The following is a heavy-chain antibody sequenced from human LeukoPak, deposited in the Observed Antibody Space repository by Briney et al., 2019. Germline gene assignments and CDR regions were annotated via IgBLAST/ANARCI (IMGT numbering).Heavy chain of an antibody. Sequence: SETLSLTCTVSGGSISSGGYYWSWIRQHPGKGLEWIGYIYYSGSTCYNPSLKSRVTISVDTSKNQFSLKLSSVTAADTAVYYCARQDTALIFDYWGQGTLVTVSS. D-gene: IGHD5-18*01. CDR3: ARQDTALIFDY. CDR2: IYYSGST. CDR1: GGSISSGGYY. V-gene: IGHV4-31*03. J-gene: IGHJ4*02.